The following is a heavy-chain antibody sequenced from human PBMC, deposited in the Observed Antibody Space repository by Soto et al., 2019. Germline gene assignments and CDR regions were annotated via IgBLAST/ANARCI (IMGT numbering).Heavy chain of an antibody. CDR3: ARTDCSSTSCYNNYYYYGMDV. Sequence: ASVKVSCKTSGYSFTKYGLHWVRQAPGQRLEWMGWINPGNGDTKYSQKFQGRVTITRDTSETTAYMELSSLRSEDSAVFYCARTDCSSTSCYNNYYYYGMDVWGQGTTVTVSS. J-gene: IGHJ6*02. CDR2: INPGNGDT. V-gene: IGHV1-3*01. D-gene: IGHD2-2*01. CDR1: GYSFTKYG.